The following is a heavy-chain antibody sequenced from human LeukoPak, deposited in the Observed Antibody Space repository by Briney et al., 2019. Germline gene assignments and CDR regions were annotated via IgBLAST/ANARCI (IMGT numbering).Heavy chain of an antibody. CDR2: IKQDGSEK. CDR1: GFTFSSYW. V-gene: IGHV3-7*01. J-gene: IGHJ5*02. D-gene: IGHD1-14*01. Sequence: GGSLRLSCAASGFTFSSYWMSWVRQAPGKGLGGVANIKQDGSEKSYVDSVKGRFTISRDNAKNSLYLQMNSLRAEDTAVYYCARDQVSAWDENWFDPWGQGTLVTVSS. CDR3: ARDQVSAWDENWFDP.